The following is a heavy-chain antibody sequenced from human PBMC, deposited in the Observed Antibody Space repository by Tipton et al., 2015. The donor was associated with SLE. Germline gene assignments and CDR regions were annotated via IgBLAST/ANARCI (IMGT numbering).Heavy chain of an antibody. Sequence: TLSLTCGVSGYSISSGYYWGWIRQPPGKGLEWIGSIYHSGSSYYNPSLKSRVTISVDTSKNQFSLKLSSVSAADTAVYYCARDGAFDVWGQGTAVTVSS. CDR2: IYHSGSS. CDR3: ARDGAFDV. CDR1: GYSISSGYY. J-gene: IGHJ3*01. D-gene: IGHD3-10*01. V-gene: IGHV4-38-2*02.